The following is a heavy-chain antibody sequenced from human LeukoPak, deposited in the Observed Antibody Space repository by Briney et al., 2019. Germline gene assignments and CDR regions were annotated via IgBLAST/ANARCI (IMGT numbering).Heavy chain of an antibody. CDR2: INWNGGST. CDR3: ARDRSITIFGLAGLDY. CDR1: GFTFDDYG. D-gene: IGHD3-3*01. J-gene: IGHJ4*02. V-gene: IGHV3-20*04. Sequence: GGSLRLSCAASGFTFDDYGMSWVRQAPGKGLEWGSGINWNGGSTGYADSVKGRFTISRDNAKNSLYLQMNSLRAEDTALYYCARDRSITIFGLAGLDYWGQGTLVTVSS.